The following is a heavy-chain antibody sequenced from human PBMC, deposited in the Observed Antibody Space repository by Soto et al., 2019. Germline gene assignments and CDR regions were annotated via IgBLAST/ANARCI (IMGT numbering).Heavy chain of an antibody. CDR1: GYTFTSYG. D-gene: IGHD6-19*01. V-gene: IGHV1-18*01. CDR2: ISAYNGNT. Sequence: AASVKVSCKXSGYTFTSYGISWVRQAPGQGLEWMGWISAYNGNTNYAQKLQGRVTMTTDTSTSTAYMELRSLRSDDTAVYYCARVSRSIAVAGTSDIWGQGTMVTVSS. J-gene: IGHJ3*02. CDR3: ARVSRSIAVAGTSDI.